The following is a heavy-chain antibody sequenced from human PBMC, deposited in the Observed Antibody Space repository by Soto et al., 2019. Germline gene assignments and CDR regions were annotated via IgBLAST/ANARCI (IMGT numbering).Heavy chain of an antibody. V-gene: IGHV4-39*01. CDR2: IYYRGNA. D-gene: IGHD3-9*01. Sequence: QLQLQESGPGLVKPSETLSLTCSVSDDSINSDKYYWGWIRQPPGKGLEWLGSIYYRGNAYYNPSPQTRVTISLDKSRSQFSRKLNSAAAANSAVYFCARREGLATISYYFAFGGPGALVTVSS. J-gene: IGHJ4*02. CDR3: ARREGLATISYYFAF. CDR1: DDSINSDKYY.